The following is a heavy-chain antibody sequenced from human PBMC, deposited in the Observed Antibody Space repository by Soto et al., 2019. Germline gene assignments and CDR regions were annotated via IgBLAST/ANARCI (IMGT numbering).Heavy chain of an antibody. V-gene: IGHV4-34*01. CDR3: ARGGLPNYDYIWGSYRYTGRYFDY. J-gene: IGHJ4*02. Sequence: PSETLSLTCAVYGGSFSGYYWSWIRQPPGKGLEWIGEINHSGSTNYNPSLKSRVTISVDTSKNQFSLKLSSVTAADTAVYYCARGGLPNYDYIWGSYRYTGRYFDYWGQGTLVTVSS. D-gene: IGHD3-16*02. CDR1: GGSFSGYY. CDR2: INHSGST.